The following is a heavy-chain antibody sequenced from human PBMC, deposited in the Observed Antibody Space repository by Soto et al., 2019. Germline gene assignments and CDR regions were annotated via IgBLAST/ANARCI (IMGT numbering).Heavy chain of an antibody. CDR1: GFTFSSYA. CDR2: ISGSGGST. V-gene: IGHV3-23*01. CDR3: AKSIAARFYWFDP. Sequence: HPGGSLRLSCAASGFTFSSYAMSWVRQAPGKGLEWVSAISGSGGSTYYADSVKGRFTISRDNSKNTLYLQMNTLRAEDTAVYYCAKSIAARFYWFDPWGQGTLVTVSS. J-gene: IGHJ5*02. D-gene: IGHD6-6*01.